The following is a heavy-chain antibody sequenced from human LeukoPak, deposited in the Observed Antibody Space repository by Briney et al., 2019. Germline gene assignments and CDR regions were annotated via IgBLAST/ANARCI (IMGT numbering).Heavy chain of an antibody. D-gene: IGHD3-10*01. CDR2: IFYTGST. J-gene: IGHJ4*02. V-gene: IGHV4-31*03. Sequence: MTSETLSLTCTVSGVSLSSGSSYWSWIRQHPGKGLEWIGYIFYTGSTYYNPSLNSRINISVVTSKNQFSLQLSSVTAADTAVYYCARVVYYGSGSSISYYFDYWGQGTLVTVSS. CDR3: ARVVYYGSGSSISYYFDY. CDR1: GVSLSSGSSY.